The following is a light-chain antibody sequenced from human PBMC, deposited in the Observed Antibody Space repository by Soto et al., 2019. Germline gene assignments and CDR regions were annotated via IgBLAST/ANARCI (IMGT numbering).Light chain of an antibody. V-gene: IGLV2-8*01. CDR1: KSDIGVYDF. CDR2: EVV. CDR3: KSCAGSNTYV. Sequence: LTQPASASGSPGQSVTISCTGTKSDIGVYDFVSWYQHHPGKAPRLIIYEVVQRPSGVPDRFSGSKSGNTASLTVSGLQAADEADYFCKSCAGSNTYVFGSGTKVTVL. J-gene: IGLJ1*01.